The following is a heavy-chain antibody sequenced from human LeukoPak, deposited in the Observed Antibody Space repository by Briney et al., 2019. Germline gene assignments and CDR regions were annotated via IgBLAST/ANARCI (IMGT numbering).Heavy chain of an antibody. CDR3: AKDVTFLVRGVDY. V-gene: IGHV3-23*01. D-gene: IGHD3-10*01. CDR2: ISGSGVMT. Sequence: GGSLRLSCAASGFTFSDYAMTWVRQTPGKGLEWVATISGSGVMTYYADSVKGRFTISRDNSKNTLYLQMNSLRAEDTAVYYCAKDVTFLVRGVDYWGQGTLVTVSS. J-gene: IGHJ4*02. CDR1: GFTFSDYA.